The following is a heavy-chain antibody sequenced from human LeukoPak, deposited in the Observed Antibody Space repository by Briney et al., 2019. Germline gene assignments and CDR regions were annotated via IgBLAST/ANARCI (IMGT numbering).Heavy chain of an antibody. CDR1: GFSFSTYA. D-gene: IGHD3-10*01. J-gene: IGHJ4*02. CDR3: AREIFGSGSYPDY. CDR2: TWHDASHT. Sequence: GRSLRLSCAASGFSFSTYAMEWVRRAPGKGLEWVAPTWHDASHTFYTDSVKGRFTISRDNSKNTGYLQMNSLGGEDTPVYYCAREIFGSGSYPDYWGQGTLVTVSS. V-gene: IGHV3-33*01.